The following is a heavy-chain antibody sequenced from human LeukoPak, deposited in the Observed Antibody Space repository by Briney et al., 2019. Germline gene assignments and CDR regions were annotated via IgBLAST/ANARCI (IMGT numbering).Heavy chain of an antibody. Sequence: ASVKVSCKASGYTFTSYGISWVRQAPGQGLEWMGWISAYNGNTNYAQKLQGRVTMTTDTSTSTAYMELRSLRSDDTAVYYCARDSNSHDSSGYLPCDYWGQGTLVTVSS. CDR2: ISAYNGNT. V-gene: IGHV1-18*01. CDR3: ARDSNSHDSSGYLPCDY. D-gene: IGHD3-22*01. CDR1: GYTFTSYG. J-gene: IGHJ4*02.